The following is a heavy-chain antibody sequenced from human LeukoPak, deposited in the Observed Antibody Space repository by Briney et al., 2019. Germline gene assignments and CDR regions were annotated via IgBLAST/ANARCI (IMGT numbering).Heavy chain of an antibody. CDR1: GGSISTSNSY. CDR2: INHSEST. D-gene: IGHD3-10*01. Sequence: SETLSLTCAVSGGSISTSNSYWGWIRRPPGKGLEWIGEINHSESTNYNPSLKSRVTISVDTSKNQFSLKLSSVTAADTAVYYCARHPLLRGVTYDYYYYMDVWGKGTTVTISS. V-gene: IGHV4-39*01. J-gene: IGHJ6*03. CDR3: ARHPLLRGVTYDYYYYMDV.